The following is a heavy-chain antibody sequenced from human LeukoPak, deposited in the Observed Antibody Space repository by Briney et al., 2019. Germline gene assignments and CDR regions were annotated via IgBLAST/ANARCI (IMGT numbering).Heavy chain of an antibody. CDR3: ARGTVGCGGGNCYGGYY. V-gene: IGHV3-33*01. CDR2: IWYDGSNK. Sequence: GRSLRLSCAASGFTFSSYGMHWVRQAPGKGLEWVAVIWYDGSNKYYADSVKGRFTISRDNSKNTLYLQMKSLRAKDTAVYYWARGTVGCGGGNCYGGYYWGQGTLVTVSS. D-gene: IGHD2-15*01. J-gene: IGHJ4*02. CDR1: GFTFSSYG.